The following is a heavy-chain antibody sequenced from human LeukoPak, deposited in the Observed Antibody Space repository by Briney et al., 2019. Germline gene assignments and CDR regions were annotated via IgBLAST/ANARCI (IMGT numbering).Heavy chain of an antibody. J-gene: IGHJ4*02. Sequence: GGSLRLSCAASGLTFDDYAMHWVRQAPGKGLEWVSGISWNSGSIGYADSVKGRFTISRDNSKNTLYLQMNSLRAEDTAVYYCATPYDDSSGYYELFTFDYWGQGTLVTVSS. CDR1: GLTFDDYA. CDR2: ISWNSGSI. D-gene: IGHD3-22*01. V-gene: IGHV3-9*01. CDR3: ATPYDDSSGYYELFTFDY.